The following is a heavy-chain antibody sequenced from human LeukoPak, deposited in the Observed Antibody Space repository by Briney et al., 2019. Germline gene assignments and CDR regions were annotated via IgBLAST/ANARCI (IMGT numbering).Heavy chain of an antibody. D-gene: IGHD3-22*01. V-gene: IGHV3-23*01. CDR3: AKDTYYYDSSGYYYLDY. CDR1: GFTFSSYA. J-gene: IGHJ4*02. Sequence: GGSLRLSCAASGFTFSSYAMSWVRQAPGKGLEWVSAISGSGGSTYYADSVKGRFTISRDNSKNTLYLQMNSLRAEDTAVYYCAKDTYYYDSSGYYYLDYWAREPWSPSPQ. CDR2: ISGSGGST.